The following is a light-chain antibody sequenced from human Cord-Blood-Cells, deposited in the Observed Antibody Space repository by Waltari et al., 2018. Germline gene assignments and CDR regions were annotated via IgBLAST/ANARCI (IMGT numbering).Light chain of an antibody. V-gene: IGLV2-11*01. Sequence: QSALTQPRSQSGSPGQSVTISCTETMSDGGGYYYISWYQQHTGKAPKLMIYDVSKRPSGVPDRFSGSKSGNTASLTISGLQAEDEADYYCCSYAGTDVVFGGGTKLTVL. CDR2: DVS. CDR3: CSYAGTDVV. J-gene: IGLJ2*01. CDR1: MSDGGGYYY.